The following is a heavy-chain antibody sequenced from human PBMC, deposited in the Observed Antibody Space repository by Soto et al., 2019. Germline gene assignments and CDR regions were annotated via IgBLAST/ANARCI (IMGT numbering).Heavy chain of an antibody. CDR1: GFTFSDYS. J-gene: IGHJ5*02. CDR3: ARDRKYNWNYDWFDP. Sequence: EVQLVESGGGLVKPGGSLRLSCEASGFTFSDYSMNWVRQAPGKGLEWVSSITGSSSYIYYADSVKGRFTISGDNAKNSLYLQMNSLRAEDTAVYYCARDRKYNWNYDWFDPWGQGTLVTVSS. V-gene: IGHV3-21*01. CDR2: ITGSSSYI. D-gene: IGHD1-7*01.